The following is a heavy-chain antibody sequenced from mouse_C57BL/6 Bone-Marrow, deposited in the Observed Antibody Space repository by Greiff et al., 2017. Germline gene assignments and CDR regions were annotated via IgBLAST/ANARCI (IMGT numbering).Heavy chain of an antibody. J-gene: IGHJ1*03. CDR1: GYTFTSYW. CDR3: ARWGVVPYFDV. V-gene: IGHV1-64*01. D-gene: IGHD1-1*01. Sequence: QVQLQQPGAELVMPGASVKLSCKASGYTFTSYWMHWVKQRPGQGLEWIGMIHPNSGSTNYNEKFKSKATLTVDKSSSTAYMQLSSLTSEDSAVYYCARWGVVPYFDVWGTGTTVTVSS. CDR2: IHPNSGST.